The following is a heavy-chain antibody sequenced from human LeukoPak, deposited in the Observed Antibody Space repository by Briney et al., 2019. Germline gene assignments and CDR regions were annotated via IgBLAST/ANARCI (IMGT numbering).Heavy chain of an antibody. V-gene: IGHV4-39*01. CDR1: GGSISSSRHY. Sequence: PSETLSLTCTVSGGSISSSRHYWGWIRQPPGKTLEWIGTIYYSGGTYYDPSLKSRATISVDTSKNQFSLRLTSVTAADTAVYFCARKVGAAIDPLDYWGQGTLVSVSS. D-gene: IGHD3-16*01. CDR3: ARKVGAAIDPLDY. J-gene: IGHJ4*02. CDR2: IYYSGGT.